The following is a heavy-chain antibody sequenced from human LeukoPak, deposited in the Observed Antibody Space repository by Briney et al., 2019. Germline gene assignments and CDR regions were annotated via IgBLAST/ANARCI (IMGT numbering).Heavy chain of an antibody. CDR2: IYYSGSA. V-gene: IGHV4-39*01. CDR3: ARQYCSGGTCFSIGY. CDR1: GGSISTNSYY. J-gene: IGHJ4*02. D-gene: IGHD2-15*01. Sequence: SETLSLTCTVSGGSISTNSYYWGWIRQPPGKGLEWIGSIYYSGSAYYNPSLKSRVTISVDTSKNQFSLKLSSVTAADTAIYYCARQYCSGGTCFSIGYWGQGTLVTVSS.